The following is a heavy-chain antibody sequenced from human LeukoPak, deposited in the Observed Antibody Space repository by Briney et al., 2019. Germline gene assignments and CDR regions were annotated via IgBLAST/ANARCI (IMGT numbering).Heavy chain of an antibody. J-gene: IGHJ4*02. V-gene: IGHV1-8*01. D-gene: IGHD3-22*01. CDR1: GDTFTSYD. CDR3: ARGGYYYDSSGYYSY. Sequence: ASVKVSCKASGDTFTSYDINWVRHTTGQGLEWMGWMNPNSGNTGYAQKFQGRVTMTRNTSISTAYMELSRLRSEDTAVYYCARGGYYYDSSGYYSYWGQGTLVTVSS. CDR2: MNPNSGNT.